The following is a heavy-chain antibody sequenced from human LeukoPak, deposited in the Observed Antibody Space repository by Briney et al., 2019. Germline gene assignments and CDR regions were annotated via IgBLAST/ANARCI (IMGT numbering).Heavy chain of an antibody. CDR1: GYTFTSYD. CDR2: MSPNSGIT. D-gene: IGHD5-18*01. V-gene: IGHV1-8*01. CDR3: ARVTEDTAYYFDY. Sequence: ASVKVSCKASGYTFTSYDINWVRQATGQGLEWMGWMSPNSGITGYAQKFQGRVTMTRNTAISTAYMELSSLRSEDTAVYYCARVTEDTAYYFDYWGQGTLVTVSS. J-gene: IGHJ4*02.